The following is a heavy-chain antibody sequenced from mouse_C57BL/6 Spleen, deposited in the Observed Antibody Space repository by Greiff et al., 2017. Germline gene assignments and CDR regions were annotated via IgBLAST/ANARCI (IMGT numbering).Heavy chain of an antibody. V-gene: IGHV3-6*01. J-gene: IGHJ4*01. CDR1: GYSITSGYY. CDR2: ISYDGSN. CDR3: AREGLCGSSYDAMDY. Sequence: EVQLQQSGPGLVKPSQSLSLTCYVTGYSITSGYYWNWIRQFPGNKLEWMGYISYDGSNNYNPTLKNRITITLDTSKNQFFLYLNTVNTEDTATYYCAREGLCGSSYDAMDYWGQGTSVTVSS. D-gene: IGHD1-1*01.